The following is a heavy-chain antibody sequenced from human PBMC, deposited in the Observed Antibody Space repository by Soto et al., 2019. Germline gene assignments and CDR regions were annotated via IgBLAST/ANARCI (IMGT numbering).Heavy chain of an antibody. CDR2: INHSGST. CDR3: ARRPKYDYVWGSYRPFDY. Sequence: PSETLSLTCAVYGGSFSGYYWSWIRQPPGKGLEWIGEINHSGSTNYNPSLKSRVTISVDTSKNQFSLKLSSVTAADTAVYYCARRPKYDYVWGSYRPFDYWGQGTLVTVSS. CDR1: GGSFSGYY. J-gene: IGHJ4*02. D-gene: IGHD3-16*02. V-gene: IGHV4-34*01.